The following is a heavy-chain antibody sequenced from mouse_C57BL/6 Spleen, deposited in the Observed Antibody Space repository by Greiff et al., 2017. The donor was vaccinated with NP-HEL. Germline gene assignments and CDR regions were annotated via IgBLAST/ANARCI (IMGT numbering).Heavy chain of an antibody. Sequence: QVQLQQSGAELVKPGASVKISCKASGYAFSSYWMNWVKQRPGKGLEWIGQIYPGDGDTNYNGKFKGKATLTADKSSSTAYMQLSSLTSEDSAVYFGATVYYDSTDYAMDYWGQGTSVTVSS. V-gene: IGHV1-80*01. CDR2: IYPGDGDT. CDR3: ATVYYDSTDYAMDY. D-gene: IGHD2-4*01. J-gene: IGHJ4*01. CDR1: GYAFSSYW.